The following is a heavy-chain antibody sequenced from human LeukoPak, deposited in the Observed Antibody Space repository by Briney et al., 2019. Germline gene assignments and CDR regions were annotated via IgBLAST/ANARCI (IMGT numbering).Heavy chain of an antibody. CDR2: INPANGAT. Sequence: GASMKVSCKASGYTFTNCYMHWVRQAPGQGLEWMGIINPANGATSYAQKFQGRVTMTRDTSTSTVYMELSSLRSEDTAVYHCATAPPSGTYYYFDYWGQGTLVTVSS. D-gene: IGHD1-26*01. J-gene: IGHJ4*02. CDR3: ATAPPSGTYYYFDY. CDR1: GYTFTNCY. V-gene: IGHV1-46*01.